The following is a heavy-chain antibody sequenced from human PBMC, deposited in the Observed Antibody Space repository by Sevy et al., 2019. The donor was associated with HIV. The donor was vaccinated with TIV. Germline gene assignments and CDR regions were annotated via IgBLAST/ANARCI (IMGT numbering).Heavy chain of an antibody. CDR3: ARDLVDRIDY. Sequence: GGSLRLSCAASGFAFSTYSMNWVRQAPGKGLEWVSSISSSSNYIYYADSVKGRFTISRDNARNSLYLQMNSLRAEDTAVYYCARDLVDRIDYWGQGTLVTVSS. CDR1: GFAFSTYS. J-gene: IGHJ4*02. D-gene: IGHD6-6*01. CDR2: ISSSSNYI. V-gene: IGHV3-21*01.